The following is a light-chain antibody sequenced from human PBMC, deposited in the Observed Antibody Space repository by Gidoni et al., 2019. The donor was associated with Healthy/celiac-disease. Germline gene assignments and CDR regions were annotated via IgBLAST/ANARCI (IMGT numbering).Light chain of an antibody. CDR3: QQYYSTPQT. Sequence: DVVMTQSPDSLAVSLVERATINCKSSQSVLYSSNNKNYLAWYQQKPGQPPKLLIYWASTRESGVQDRFSGSGYEKDVTLTISSLQAEDVAVYYCQQYYSTPQTFGQGTKLEIK. V-gene: IGKV4-1*01. CDR1: QSVLYSSNNKNY. J-gene: IGKJ2*01. CDR2: WAS.